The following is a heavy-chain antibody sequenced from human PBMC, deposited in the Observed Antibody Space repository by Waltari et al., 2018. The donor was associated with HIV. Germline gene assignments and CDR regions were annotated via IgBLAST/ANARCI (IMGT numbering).Heavy chain of an antibody. Sequence: QVQLVQSGAEVKKPGSSVKVSCKASGGTFSSYAISWVRQAPGQGLEWMGGIIPIFGTANYAQKFQGRVTITADKSTSTAYMELSSLRSEDTAVYYCARAGVSRVGANPPLLDYWGQGTLVTVSS. CDR2: IIPIFGTA. J-gene: IGHJ4*02. CDR3: ARAGVSRVGANPPLLDY. V-gene: IGHV1-69*06. D-gene: IGHD1-26*01. CDR1: GGTFSSYA.